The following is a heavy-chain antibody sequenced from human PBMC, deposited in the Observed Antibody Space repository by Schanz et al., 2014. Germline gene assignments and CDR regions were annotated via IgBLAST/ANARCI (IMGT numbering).Heavy chain of an antibody. CDR2: ISGSGGDT. CDR1: GFSFSIFA. J-gene: IGHJ4*02. CDR3: AKYGGGYSYGFVEY. Sequence: VQLVESGGGVVQPERSLRLSCAASGFSFSIFAMTWVRQAPGQGLEWVSTISGSGGDTYPADSVKGRFTISRDNSNNTLYLQMKSLRAEDTAVYYCAKYGGGYSYGFVEYWGQGILVTVSS. D-gene: IGHD5-18*01. V-gene: IGHV3-23*04.